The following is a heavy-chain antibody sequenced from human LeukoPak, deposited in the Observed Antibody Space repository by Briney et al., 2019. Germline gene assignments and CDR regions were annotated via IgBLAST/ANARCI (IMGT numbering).Heavy chain of an antibody. Sequence: GGSLRLACAASGFTFSSYSMNWVRQAPGKGLEWVSSISSSSSYIYYADSVKGRFTISRDNAKNSLYLQMNSLRAEDTAVYYCATPGVAARDYWGQGTLVTVSS. D-gene: IGHD6-6*01. CDR2: ISSSSSYI. V-gene: IGHV3-21*01. J-gene: IGHJ4*02. CDR3: ATPGVAARDY. CDR1: GFTFSSYS.